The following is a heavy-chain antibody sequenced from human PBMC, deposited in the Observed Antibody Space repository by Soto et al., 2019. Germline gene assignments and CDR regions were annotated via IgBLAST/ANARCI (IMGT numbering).Heavy chain of an antibody. J-gene: IGHJ4*02. CDR2: INPSGGST. D-gene: IGHD3-22*01. V-gene: IGHV1-46*01. CDR1: GYTFTSYY. Sequence: GASVKVSCKASGYTFTSYYMHWVRQAPGQGLERMGIINPSGGSTSYAQKFQGRVTMTRDTSTSTVYMELSSLRSEDTAVYYCARDGGYYDSSGYPGPVDYWGQGTLVTVSS. CDR3: ARDGGYYDSSGYPGPVDY.